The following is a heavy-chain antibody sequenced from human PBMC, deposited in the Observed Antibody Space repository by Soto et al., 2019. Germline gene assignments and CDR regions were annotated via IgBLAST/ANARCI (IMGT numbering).Heavy chain of an antibody. CDR2: IYWDDDK. Sequence: QITLKESGPSLVKPTETLTLTCTFSGFSLSSSEVGVAWIRQPPGKPLEWLALIYWDDDKYTSPSLKSRLTSTMVSSKNQVVLLMTNMDPVDTATYYCVHLLTAGRFDCWGQGTLVTLYS. J-gene: IGHJ4*02. D-gene: IGHD2-21*02. CDR1: GFSLSSSEVG. V-gene: IGHV2-5*02. CDR3: VHLLTAGRFDC.